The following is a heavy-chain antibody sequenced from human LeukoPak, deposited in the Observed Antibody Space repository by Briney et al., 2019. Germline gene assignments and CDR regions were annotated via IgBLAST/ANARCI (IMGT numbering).Heavy chain of an antibody. CDR1: GFTFSSFA. V-gene: IGHV3-23*01. D-gene: IGHD4-17*01. J-gene: IGHJ4*02. CDR3: AKDLPDYGDYIEGY. Sequence: GGSLRLSCAASGFTFSSFAMSWVRQAPGEGLEWVSTISGSGGTTNYADSVRGRFTFSRDNSKNTLYLQMNSLRAEDTAVYYCAKDLPDYGDYIEGYWGQGTPVTVSS. CDR2: ISGSGGTT.